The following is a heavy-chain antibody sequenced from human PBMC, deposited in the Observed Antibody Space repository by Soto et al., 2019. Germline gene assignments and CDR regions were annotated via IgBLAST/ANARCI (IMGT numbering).Heavy chain of an antibody. Sequence: QLQLQESGPGLVKPSETLSLTCTVSGGSISSSSYYWGWIRQPPGKGLEWIGSIYYSGSTSYNPSLKRRVTISVDTSKNQFSLKLSSVTAADTAVYYCARHTGDPVYYMDVWGKGTTVTVSS. V-gene: IGHV4-39*01. D-gene: IGHD1-26*01. CDR2: IYYSGST. J-gene: IGHJ6*03. CDR3: ARHTGDPVYYMDV. CDR1: GGSISSSSYY.